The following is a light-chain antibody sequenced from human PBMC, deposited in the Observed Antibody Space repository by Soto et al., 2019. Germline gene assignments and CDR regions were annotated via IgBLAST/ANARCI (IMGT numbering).Light chain of an antibody. CDR3: SSYISSSTLV. J-gene: IGLJ3*02. Sequence: SALTQPASVSGSPGQSITISCTGTTSDIGAYNYVSWYQQHPGKAPQLMIYDVTDRPSGVSNRFSGSKSGNTASLTISGLQAEDEADYYCSSYISSSTLVFGGGTKLTVL. CDR2: DVT. V-gene: IGLV2-14*03. CDR1: TSDIGAYNY.